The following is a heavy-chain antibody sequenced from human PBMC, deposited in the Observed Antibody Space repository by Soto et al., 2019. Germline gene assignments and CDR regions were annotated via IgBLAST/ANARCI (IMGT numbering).Heavy chain of an antibody. D-gene: IGHD3-22*01. J-gene: IGHJ4*02. V-gene: IGHV1-69*02. CDR1: GGTFSSYT. CDR3: ARRHETYYYDSSGYP. Sequence: QVQLVQSGAEVKKPGSSVKVSCKASGGTFSSYTISWVRQAPGQGLEWMGRIIPILGIANYAQKFQGRVTITADKSTSTAYMELSSLRSEDTAVYYCARRHETYYYDSSGYPRGQGTLFTVSS. CDR2: IIPILGIA.